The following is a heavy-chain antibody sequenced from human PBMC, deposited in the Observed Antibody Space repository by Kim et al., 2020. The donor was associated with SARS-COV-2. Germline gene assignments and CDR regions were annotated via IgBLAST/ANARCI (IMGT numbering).Heavy chain of an antibody. CDR2: ISSNGGST. V-gene: IGHV3-64D*06. D-gene: IGHD2-2*01. CDR3: VNTLGYCSSTSCYSEYFQH. CDR1: GFTFSSYA. Sequence: GGSLRLSCSASGFTFSSYAMHWVRQAPGKGLEYVSAISSNGGSTYYADSVKGRFTISRDNSKNTLYLQMSSLRAEDTAVYYCVNTLGYCSSTSCYSEYFQHWGQGTLVTVSS. J-gene: IGHJ1*01.